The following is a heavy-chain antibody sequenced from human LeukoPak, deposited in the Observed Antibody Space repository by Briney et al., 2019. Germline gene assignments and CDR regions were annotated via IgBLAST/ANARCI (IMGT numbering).Heavy chain of an antibody. V-gene: IGHV4-34*01. CDR1: GGSISGYY. CDR3: VNVDRGRLSH. J-gene: IGHJ4*02. D-gene: IGHD3-16*01. Sequence: PSETLSLTCAVYGGSISGYYWTWIRQSPGKGLEWIGEIHHSGSPRYNPSLKSRVSISVDTSKNQFSLKLTSVTVADTAVYYCVNVDRGRLSHWGQGTLVTVSS. CDR2: IHHSGSP.